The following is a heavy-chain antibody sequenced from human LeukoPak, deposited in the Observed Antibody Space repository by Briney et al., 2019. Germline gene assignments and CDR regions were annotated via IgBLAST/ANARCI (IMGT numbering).Heavy chain of an antibody. CDR1: GGSISSSNW. J-gene: IGHJ4*02. V-gene: IGHV4-4*02. CDR3: ARATDYYDSSGYYLFDY. Sequence: SETLSLTCAVSGGSISSSNWWSWVRQPPGKGLEWIGEIYHSGSTNYNPSLKSRVTISVDKSKNQFSLKLSSVTAADTAVYYCARATDYYDSSGYYLFDYWGQGTLVTVSS. D-gene: IGHD3-22*01. CDR2: IYHSGST.